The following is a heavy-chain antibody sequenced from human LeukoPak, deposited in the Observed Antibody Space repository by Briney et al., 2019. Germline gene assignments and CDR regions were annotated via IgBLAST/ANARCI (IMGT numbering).Heavy chain of an antibody. J-gene: IGHJ5*02. V-gene: IGHV1-18*01. CDR2: ISAYNGNT. CDR1: GYTFTSYG. Sequence: ASVTVSCKAPGYTFTSYGISWVRQAPGQGLEWMGWISAYNGNTNYAQKLQGRVTMTTDTSTSTAYMELRSLRSDDTAVYYCARDGDCSSTSCRRGFDPWGQGTLVTVSS. CDR3: ARDGDCSSTSCRRGFDP. D-gene: IGHD2-2*01.